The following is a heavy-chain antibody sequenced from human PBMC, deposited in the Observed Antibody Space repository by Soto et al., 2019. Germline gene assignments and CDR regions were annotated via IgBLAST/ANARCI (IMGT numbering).Heavy chain of an antibody. CDR1: GGSISSYY. D-gene: IGHD4-17*01. CDR2: IYYSGST. J-gene: IGHJ2*01. CDR3: ARATTVTTRHPNWYFDL. V-gene: IGHV4-59*01. Sequence: QVQLQESGPGLVQPSETLSLTCTVSGGSISSYYWSWIRQPPGKGLEWIGYIYYSGSTNYNPSLKSRVTISVGKSINQFSLKLSSVHAADTAVYYCARATTVTTRHPNWYFDLWGRGTLGTVSS.